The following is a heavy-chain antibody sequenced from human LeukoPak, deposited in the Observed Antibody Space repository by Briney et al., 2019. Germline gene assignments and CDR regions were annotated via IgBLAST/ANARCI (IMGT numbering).Heavy chain of an antibody. CDR1: GFTFSSYA. CDR2: ISGSGGST. Sequence: GGSLRLSCAASGFTFSSYAMSWVRQAPGKGLEWVSAISGSGGSTYYADSVKGRFIISRDNSKNTLYLQMNSLRAEDTAVYYCAKDPTIFGVVIISGRVYWGQGTLVTVSS. CDR3: AKDPTIFGVVIISGRVY. D-gene: IGHD3-3*01. J-gene: IGHJ4*02. V-gene: IGHV3-23*01.